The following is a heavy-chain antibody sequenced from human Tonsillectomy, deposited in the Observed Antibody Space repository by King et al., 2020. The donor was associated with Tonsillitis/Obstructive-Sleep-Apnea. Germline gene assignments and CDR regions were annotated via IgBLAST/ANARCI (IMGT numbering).Heavy chain of an antibody. CDR3: ARSEGHLDALDV. V-gene: IGHV3-53*01. Sequence: VQLVESGGGLIQPGGSLRLSCGASGFSVSNNYMSWVRQAPGKGLEWVSVIYNGGRGHHYADSVRGRVTVSTDNSKNKVFLQMNSLRAEDTAVYYCARSEGHLDALDVWGQGTLVTVSA. D-gene: IGHD1-14*01. J-gene: IGHJ3*01. CDR2: IYNGGRG. CDR1: GFSVSNNY.